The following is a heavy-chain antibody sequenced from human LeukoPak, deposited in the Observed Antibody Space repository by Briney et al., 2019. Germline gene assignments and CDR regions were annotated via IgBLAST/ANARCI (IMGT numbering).Heavy chain of an antibody. CDR2: INPNAGDT. D-gene: IGHD1-26*01. J-gene: IGHJ4*02. V-gene: IGHV1-46*01. Sequence: ASVKVSCKASGYTFTTYYLHWVRQAPGQGLEWMGIINPNAGDTGYARKFLGRVTMTTDTSTSTAYMELRSLRSDDTAVYYCARSSGSYPREAYWGQGTLVTVSS. CDR3: ARSSGSYPREAY. CDR1: GYTFTTYY.